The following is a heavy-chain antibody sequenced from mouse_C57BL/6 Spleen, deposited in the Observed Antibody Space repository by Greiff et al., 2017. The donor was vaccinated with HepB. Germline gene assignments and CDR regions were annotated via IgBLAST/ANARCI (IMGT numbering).Heavy chain of an antibody. Sequence: VQLQQSGAELVMPGASVKLSCKASGYTFTSYWMHWVKQRPGQGLEWIGEIDPSDSYTNYNQKFKGKSTLTVDKSSSTAYMQLSSLTSEDSAVYYCAAGHGSSYWGQGTTLTVSS. J-gene: IGHJ2*01. D-gene: IGHD1-1*01. CDR1: GYTFTSYW. CDR2: IDPSDSYT. CDR3: AAGHGSSY. V-gene: IGHV1-69*01.